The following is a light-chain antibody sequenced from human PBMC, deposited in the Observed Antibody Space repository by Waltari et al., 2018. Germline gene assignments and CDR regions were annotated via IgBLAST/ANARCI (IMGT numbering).Light chain of an antibody. CDR3: LQDYNYPHT. Sequence: AIQMTQSPSSLSAFVGDRITITCRASQGIRNDLGWYQQKPGKAPNLLIYAASSLQSGVPSRFSGSGSGTDFTLTISSLQPEDFATYYCLQDYNYPHTFGQGTKVEIK. CDR2: AAS. V-gene: IGKV1-6*01. CDR1: QGIRND. J-gene: IGKJ1*01.